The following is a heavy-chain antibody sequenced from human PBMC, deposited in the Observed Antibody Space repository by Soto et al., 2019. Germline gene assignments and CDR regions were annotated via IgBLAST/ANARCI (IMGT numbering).Heavy chain of an antibody. CDR3: ARQRRKYSTNSGCYAFDI. CDR2: MNPNSGNT. D-gene: IGHD2-8*01. Sequence: QVQLVQSGAEVKKPGASVKVSCKASGYTFTSYDINWVRQATGQGLEWMGWMNPNSGNTGYAQKFQGRVTMTRNTSIRTSFMKLINRIYEDMTVYYYARQRRKYSTNSGCYAFDIWGQGTMVTVSS. V-gene: IGHV1-8*01. CDR1: GYTFTSYD. J-gene: IGHJ3*02.